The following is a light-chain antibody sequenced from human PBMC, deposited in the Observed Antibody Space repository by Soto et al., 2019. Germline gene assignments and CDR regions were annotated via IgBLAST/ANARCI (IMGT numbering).Light chain of an antibody. CDR3: QQRQQLAGIT. V-gene: IGKV3-11*01. Sequence: EIVLTQSPATLSLSPGERATLSCRASQSVSSYLAWYQQKPGQAPRLLIYDASNRATGIPARFSGSGSGTDFTLTISSLEPEDFAVYYCQQRQQLAGITFGPGTKVDIK. J-gene: IGKJ3*01. CDR1: QSVSSY. CDR2: DAS.